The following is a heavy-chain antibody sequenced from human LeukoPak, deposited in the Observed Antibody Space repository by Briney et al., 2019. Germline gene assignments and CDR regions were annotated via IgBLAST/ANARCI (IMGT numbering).Heavy chain of an antibody. V-gene: IGHV1-2*02. CDR1: GYTFTSYY. Sequence: ASVKVSCKASGYTFTSYYMHWVRQAPGQGLEWMGWINPNSGGTNYAQKFQGRVTMTRDTSISTAYMELSRLRSDDTAVYYCARVRETMVRGVRAQTDAFDIWGQGTMVTVSS. D-gene: IGHD3-10*01. CDR3: ARVRETMVRGVRAQTDAFDI. CDR2: INPNSGGT. J-gene: IGHJ3*02.